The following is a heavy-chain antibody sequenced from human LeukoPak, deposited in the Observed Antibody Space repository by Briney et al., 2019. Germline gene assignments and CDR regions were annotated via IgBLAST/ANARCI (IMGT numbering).Heavy chain of an antibody. CDR2: ISASGGRT. Sequence: GGSLRLSCAASGFTFSSYAMSWVRQAPGKGLEWVSVISASGGRTSYADSVKGRFTVSRDNSKNTLYLQMNSLRAEDTAVYFCVEGGAPSYYDGSGDAYFDYWGQGTLVTASS. CDR3: VEGGAPSYYDGSGDAYFDY. J-gene: IGHJ4*02. V-gene: IGHV3-23*01. CDR1: GFTFSSYA. D-gene: IGHD3-22*01.